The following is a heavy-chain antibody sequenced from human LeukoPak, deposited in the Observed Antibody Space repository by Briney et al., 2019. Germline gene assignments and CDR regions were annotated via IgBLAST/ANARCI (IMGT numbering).Heavy chain of an antibody. Sequence: SETLSLTCTVSGGSIGSSTYYWGWIRQPPGKGLEWIGTINYSGRGYYNPSLKSRVTISVDTPKNQFSLKLSSVTAADTAVYYCARELSGSYYGDYYYYGMDVWGQGTTVTVSS. J-gene: IGHJ6*02. D-gene: IGHD1-26*01. V-gene: IGHV4-39*07. CDR1: GGSIGSSTYY. CDR3: ARELSGSYYGDYYYYGMDV. CDR2: INYSGRG.